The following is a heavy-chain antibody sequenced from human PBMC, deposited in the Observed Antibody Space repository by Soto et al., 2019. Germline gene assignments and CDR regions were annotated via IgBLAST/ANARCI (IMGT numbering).Heavy chain of an antibody. J-gene: IGHJ4*02. D-gene: IGHD2-8*01. CDR1: GYTFTSYY. Sequence: ASVKVSCKASGYTFTSYYMHWVRQAPGQGLEWMGIINPSGGSTSYAQKFQGRVTMTRDTSTSTVYMELSSLRSEDTAVYYCARNYDCTNGVCYTLDYWGQGTLVTVSS. V-gene: IGHV1-46*03. CDR2: INPSGGST. CDR3: ARNYDCTNGVCYTLDY.